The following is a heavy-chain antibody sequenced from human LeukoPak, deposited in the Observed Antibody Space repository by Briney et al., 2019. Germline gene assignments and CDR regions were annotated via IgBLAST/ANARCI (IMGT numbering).Heavy chain of an antibody. Sequence: GGSLRLSCAASGFTFSSYNMNWVPQAPGKGLDWVSYISSSSSTIYYADSVKGRFTISRDNAKNSLYLQMNSLRAEDTAVYYCARVAFSNYWAYYFDYWGQGTLVTVSS. V-gene: IGHV3-48*04. J-gene: IGHJ4*02. CDR3: ARVAFSNYWAYYFDY. D-gene: IGHD1-26*01. CDR1: GFTFSSYN. CDR2: ISSSSSTI.